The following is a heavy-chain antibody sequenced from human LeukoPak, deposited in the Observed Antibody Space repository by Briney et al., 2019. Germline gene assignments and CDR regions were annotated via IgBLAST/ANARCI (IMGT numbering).Heavy chain of an antibody. CDR3: ARFYGDYARFDY. D-gene: IGHD4-17*01. V-gene: IGHV4-31*03. CDR1: GGSISSGSYY. CDR2: IYYSGST. J-gene: IGHJ4*02. Sequence: PSETLSLTCTVSGGSISSGSYYWSWIRQHPGKGLEWIGYIYYSGSTYYNPSLQSRLTISVDTSKNQFSLKLSSVTAADTAVYYCARFYGDYARFDYWGQGTLVTVSS.